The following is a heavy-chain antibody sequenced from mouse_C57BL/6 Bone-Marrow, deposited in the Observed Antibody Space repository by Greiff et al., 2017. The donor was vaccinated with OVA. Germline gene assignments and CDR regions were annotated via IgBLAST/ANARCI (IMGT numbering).Heavy chain of an antibody. CDR1: GFTFSSYG. J-gene: IGHJ3*01. V-gene: IGHV5-6*01. CDR3: ARITS. CDR2: ISSGGSYT. D-gene: IGHD1-1*01. Sequence: EVMLVESGGDLVKPGGSLKLSCAASGFTFSSYGMSWVRQTPDKRLEWVATISSGGSYTYYPDSVKGRFTISRDNAKNTLYLQMSRLKSEDTAMYYCARITSWGQGTLVTVSA.